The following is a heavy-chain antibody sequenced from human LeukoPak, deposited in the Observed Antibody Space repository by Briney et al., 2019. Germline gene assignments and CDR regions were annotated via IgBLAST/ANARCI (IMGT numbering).Heavy chain of an antibody. CDR3: ARDQEAFDY. Sequence: ASVKVSCKASGYSFTSNYIHWVRQAPGQGLEWMGMIYPSDGSTSYAQKFQGGVTVTRDTSTSTVHMELSGLRSEDTAVYYCARDQEAFDYWGQGTPVTVSS. V-gene: IGHV1-46*01. CDR2: IYPSDGST. J-gene: IGHJ4*02. CDR1: GYSFTSNY.